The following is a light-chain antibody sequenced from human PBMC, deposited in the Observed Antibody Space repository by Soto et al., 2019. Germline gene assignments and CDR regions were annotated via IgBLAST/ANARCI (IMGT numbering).Light chain of an antibody. CDR2: DAY. J-gene: IGKJ5*01. CDR1: QSFRGL. V-gene: IGKV3-11*01. CDR3: QQRHMWPIT. Sequence: EGVLTQFPVTLSLSPVERATLSFMASQSFRGLLAWYQQKPGQAPRLLIYDAYNRATGIPPRFSGSGSGTDFTLTISSLEPEDSAVYYCQQRHMWPITFGQGTRLEIK.